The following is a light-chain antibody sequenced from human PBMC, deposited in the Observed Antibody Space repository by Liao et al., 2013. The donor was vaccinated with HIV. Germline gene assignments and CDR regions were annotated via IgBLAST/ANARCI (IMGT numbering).Light chain of an antibody. J-gene: IGLJ3*02. V-gene: IGLV3-1*01. CDR3: QTWDTNLWV. CDR2: EDT. Sequence: SYDLTQPPSVSVSPGQAATITCSGDKLGDKYVCWYQQKSGQSPVLVMYEDTKRPSGIPERFSGSNSGHTATLTISGTQPLDEADYYCQTWDTNLWVFGGGTKLTVL. CDR1: KLGDKY.